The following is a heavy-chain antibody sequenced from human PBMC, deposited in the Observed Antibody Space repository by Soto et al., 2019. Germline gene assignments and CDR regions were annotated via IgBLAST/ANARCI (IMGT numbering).Heavy chain of an antibody. V-gene: IGHV1-24*01. CDR1: GYTLTELS. CDR3: STERYSSSWYFDY. J-gene: IGHJ4*02. Sequence: ASVKVSCKVSGYTLTELSMHWVRQAPGKGLEWMGGFNPEDGETINAKKFQGRVTMTEDTSTDTAYRELSSLRSEDTSVYYCSTERYSSSWYFDYWAQGTLVTVSS. D-gene: IGHD6-13*01. CDR2: FNPEDGET.